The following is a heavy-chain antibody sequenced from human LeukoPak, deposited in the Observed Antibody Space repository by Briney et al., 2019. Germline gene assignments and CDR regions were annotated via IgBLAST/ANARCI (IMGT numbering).Heavy chain of an antibody. CDR2: INHSGST. D-gene: IGHD3-16*01. CDR3: ARGQEPGGSEGIDY. CDR1: GGSFSGYY. J-gene: IGHJ4*02. V-gene: IGHV4-34*01. Sequence: SETLSLTCAVYGGSFSGYYWSWIRQPPGKGLEWIGEINHSGSTNYNPSLKSRVTLSVDTSKNQFSLKLSSVTAADTAVYYCARGQEPGGSEGIDYWGQGTLVTVSS.